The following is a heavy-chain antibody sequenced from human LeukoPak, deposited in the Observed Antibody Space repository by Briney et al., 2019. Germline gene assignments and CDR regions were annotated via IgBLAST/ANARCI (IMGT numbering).Heavy chain of an antibody. CDR1: GFTFSSYT. CDR2: ISGRGDGT. Sequence: PGGSLRPSCAASGFTFSSYTMSWVRQAPGKGLEWVSAISGRGDGTYYADFVKGRFTISRDNSKNTLFLQMNSLRVEDTATYYCAKGTERYREVSSFDSWGRGTLVAVSS. CDR3: AKGTERYREVSSFDS. J-gene: IGHJ4*02. V-gene: IGHV3-23*01. D-gene: IGHD3-10*01.